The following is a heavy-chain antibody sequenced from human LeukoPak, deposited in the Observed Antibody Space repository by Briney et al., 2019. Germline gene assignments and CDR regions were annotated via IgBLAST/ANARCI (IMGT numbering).Heavy chain of an antibody. V-gene: IGHV4-59*01. J-gene: IGHJ4*02. CDR3: ARDRDYFDY. CDR1: GGSISSYY. CDR2: IYYSGST. Sequence: PSETLSLTCTVSGGSISSYYWSWIRQPPGKGLEWIGYIYYSGSTNYNPSLKSRVTISVDTPKNQFSLKLSSVTAADTAVYYCARDRDYFDYWGQGTLVTVSS.